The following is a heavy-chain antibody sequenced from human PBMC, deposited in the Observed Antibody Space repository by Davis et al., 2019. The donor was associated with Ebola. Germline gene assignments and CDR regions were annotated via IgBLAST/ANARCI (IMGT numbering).Heavy chain of an antibody. Sequence: MPSETLSLTCTVSGGSIRSSSHYWGWIRQPPGKGLEWMGSIFRTGATSYNPSLKSRVTISVDTSKNQFSLKLSSVTAADTAVYYCARVYWNYNFDYWGQGTLVTVSS. D-gene: IGHD1-7*01. CDR1: GGSIRSSSHY. CDR2: IFRTGAT. J-gene: IGHJ4*02. V-gene: IGHV4-39*07. CDR3: ARVYWNYNFDY.